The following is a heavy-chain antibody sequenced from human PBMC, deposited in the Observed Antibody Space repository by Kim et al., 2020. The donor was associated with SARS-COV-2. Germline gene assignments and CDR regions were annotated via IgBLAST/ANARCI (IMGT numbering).Heavy chain of an antibody. D-gene: IGHD5-18*01. Sequence: GGSLRLSCTASGFTFRNYWMSWVRQAPGKGLEWVACIKGDESEKHYVDSVKGRFTIFRDNAKNSLYLQINNLRAEDTALFYCASLDTAMGSGGHWGQGAL. CDR3: ASLDTAMGSGGH. J-gene: IGHJ1*01. CDR1: GFTFRNYW. V-gene: IGHV3-7*01. CDR2: IKGDESEK.